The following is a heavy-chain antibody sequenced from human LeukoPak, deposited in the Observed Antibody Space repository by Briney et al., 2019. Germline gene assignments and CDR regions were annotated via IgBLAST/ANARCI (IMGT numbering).Heavy chain of an antibody. Sequence: SETLSLTCTVSGGSISSGGYYWSWIRQHPGKGLEWIGYIYYSGSTYYNPSLKSRVTISVDTSKNQFSLKLSSVTAADTAVYYCARYTLGSSLRWFDPWGQGTLVTVSS. V-gene: IGHV4-31*03. CDR1: GGSISSGGYY. CDR2: IYYSGST. J-gene: IGHJ5*02. D-gene: IGHD6-13*01. CDR3: ARYTLGSSLRWFDP.